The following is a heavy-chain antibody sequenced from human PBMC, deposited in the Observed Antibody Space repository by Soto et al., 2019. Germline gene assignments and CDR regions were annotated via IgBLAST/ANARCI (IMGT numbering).Heavy chain of an antibody. CDR3: SRAIIPGRPKSFDI. V-gene: IGHV3-48*01. CDR1: GFTFSSYS. D-gene: IGHD3-3*01. Sequence: GGSLRLSCAASGFTFSSYSMNWVRQAPGKGLEWVSYISSSSSTIYYADSVKGRFTISRDNAKNSLYLQMNSLRAEDTAVYYCSRAIIPGRPKSFDIRGQRTMVTGS. CDR2: ISSSSSTI. J-gene: IGHJ3*02.